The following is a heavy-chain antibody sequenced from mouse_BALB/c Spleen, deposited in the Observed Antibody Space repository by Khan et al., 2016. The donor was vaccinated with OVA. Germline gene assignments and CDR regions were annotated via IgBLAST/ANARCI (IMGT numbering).Heavy chain of an antibody. V-gene: IGHV1-7*01. J-gene: IGHJ2*01. CDR3: ARRSLRCAFDY. CDR2: INPSTGYP. CDR1: GYTFTNYW. D-gene: IGHD1-1*01. Sequence: QVQLKESGAELAKPGASVKMSCKASGYTFTNYWIHWVKQRPGQGLEWIGYINPSTGYPAYTQNFKDRVTLTEDTSSSTAYLQMSSLTTEDSASYYCARRSLRCAFDYWGQGTTLTVSS.